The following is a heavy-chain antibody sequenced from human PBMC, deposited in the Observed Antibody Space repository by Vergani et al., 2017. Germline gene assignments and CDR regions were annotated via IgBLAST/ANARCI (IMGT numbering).Heavy chain of an antibody. CDR3: ASSSYSGSYSDRYYFDY. Sequence: QVQLVQSGAEVKKPGASVKVSCKASGYTFTSYYMHWVRQAPGQGLEWMGIINPSGGSTSYAQKFQGRVTMTRDTSISTAYMELSRLRSDDTAVYYCASSSYSGSYSDRYYFDYWGQGTLVTVSS. V-gene: IGHV1-46*01. CDR2: INPSGGST. D-gene: IGHD1-26*01. J-gene: IGHJ4*02. CDR1: GYTFTSYY.